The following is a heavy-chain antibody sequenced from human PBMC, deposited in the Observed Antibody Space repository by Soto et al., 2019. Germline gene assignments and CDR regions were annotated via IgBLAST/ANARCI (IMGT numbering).Heavy chain of an antibody. Sequence: PSETLSLTCTVSGVSIRNYYWSWIRQPPGKGLEWIGYMYYSGSSTYNPSLKGRLTMSVDTSKNQFSLKLRSVTAADTAVYYCARSQTADNWFDPWGQGTLVTVSS. CDR3: ARSQTADNWFDP. V-gene: IGHV4-59*01. CDR2: MYYSGSS. D-gene: IGHD2-21*02. CDR1: GVSIRNYY. J-gene: IGHJ5*02.